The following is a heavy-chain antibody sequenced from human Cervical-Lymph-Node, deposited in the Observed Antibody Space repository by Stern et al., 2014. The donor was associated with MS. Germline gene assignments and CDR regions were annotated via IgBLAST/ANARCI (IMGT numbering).Heavy chain of an antibody. CDR2: FDPEDGET. V-gene: IGHV1-24*01. Sequence: QVQLVQSGAEVKKPGASVKVSCKVSGYRLTELSMHWVRQAPGKGLEWLGGFDPEDGETIYAQKFQGRVTMTEYTSTKTAYMELSSLRSEDSAVYYCATDRIFRLFGVGKGTYYGMDVWGLGTTVTVSS. J-gene: IGHJ6*04. CDR3: ATDRIFRLFGVGKGTYYGMDV. CDR1: GYRLTELS. D-gene: IGHD3-3*01.